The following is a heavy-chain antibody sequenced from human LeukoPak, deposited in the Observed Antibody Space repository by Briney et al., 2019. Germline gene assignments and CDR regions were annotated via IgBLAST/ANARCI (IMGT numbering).Heavy chain of an antibody. D-gene: IGHD5-12*01. J-gene: IGHJ6*04. CDR3: ARVGYSGYDSHYYYGMDV. V-gene: IGHV4-30-4*01. CDR1: GGSISSGVYY. CDR2: IYYSCST. Sequence: SETLSLTCTVSGGSISSGVYYWSWIRQPPGKGLEWIGYIYYSCSTYYNPSLKSRVTISVDTSKNQFSLKLSSVTAADTAVYYCARVGYSGYDSHYYYGMDVWGKGATVTVSS.